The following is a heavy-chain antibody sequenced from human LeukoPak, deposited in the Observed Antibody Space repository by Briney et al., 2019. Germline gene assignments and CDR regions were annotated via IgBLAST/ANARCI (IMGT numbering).Heavy chain of an antibody. Sequence: SETLSLTCAVYGGSFSGYYWSWIRQPPGKGLEWIGYIYYSGSTNYNPSLKSRVTISVDTSKNQFSLKLSSVTAADTAVYYCAREETGFDYWGQGTLVTVSS. CDR1: GGSFSGYY. CDR3: AREETGFDY. V-gene: IGHV4-59*01. J-gene: IGHJ4*02. D-gene: IGHD7-27*01. CDR2: IYYSGST.